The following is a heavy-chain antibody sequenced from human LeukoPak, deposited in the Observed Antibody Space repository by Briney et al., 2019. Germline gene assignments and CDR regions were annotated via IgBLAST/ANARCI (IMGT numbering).Heavy chain of an antibody. Sequence: SETLSLTCAVYGGSFSGYYWSWTRQPPGKGLEWIGKINHSGSTNYNPSLKSRVTISVDTSKNQFSLKLSSVTAADTAVYYCARGVDYYGSGSYSYYYYYMDVWGKGTTVTVSS. V-gene: IGHV4-34*01. J-gene: IGHJ6*03. CDR2: INHSGST. CDR1: GGSFSGYY. CDR3: ARGVDYYGSGSYSYYYYYMDV. D-gene: IGHD3-10*01.